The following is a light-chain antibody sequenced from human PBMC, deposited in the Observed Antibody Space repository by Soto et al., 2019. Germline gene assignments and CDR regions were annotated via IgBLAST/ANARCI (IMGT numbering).Light chain of an antibody. J-gene: IGLJ2*01. CDR3: QSYDSSLRGLV. CDR1: SSNIGAGYD. Sequence: QSVLTQPPSVSGAPGQRVTISCTGSSSNIGAGYDVHWYQQLPGTAPKLLMYGNNIRPSGVPDRFSDSKSGTSASLAITGPQDEDEDAYFCQSYDSSLRGLVFGGGTKLTVL. CDR2: GNN. V-gene: IGLV1-40*01.